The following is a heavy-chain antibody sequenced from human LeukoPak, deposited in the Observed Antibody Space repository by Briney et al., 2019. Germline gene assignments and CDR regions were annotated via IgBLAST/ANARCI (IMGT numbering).Heavy chain of an antibody. CDR1: GGTFTNYG. CDR3: ARGLLYDIVTSYYLRAFDS. CDR2: IIPVFGTP. Sequence: GASVKVSCKASGGTFTNYGFNWVRQVPGQGLEWVGGIIPVFGTPKYAQNFQGRVTITVDKSTNTSYVDLSTLRSEDTAVYYWARGLLYDIVTSYYLRAFDSWGQGTLVTVSS. J-gene: IGHJ4*02. D-gene: IGHD3-9*01. V-gene: IGHV1-69*06.